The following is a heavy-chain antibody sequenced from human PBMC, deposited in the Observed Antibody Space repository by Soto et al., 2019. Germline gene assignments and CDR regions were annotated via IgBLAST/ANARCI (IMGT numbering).Heavy chain of an antibody. CDR1: VGSISVQY. CDR2: IFYTGST. CDR3: ARVGSSGWSPDY. J-gene: IGHJ4*02. Sequence: PSETLSLTCTFSVGSISVQYWIWIRQSPGKRLEWIGYIFYTGSTNYNPPLESRVTLSVDTSKNQFSLRLSSVTAADTAVYYCARVGSSGWSPDYWGQGTMVTVSS. V-gene: IGHV4-59*11. D-gene: IGHD6-19*01.